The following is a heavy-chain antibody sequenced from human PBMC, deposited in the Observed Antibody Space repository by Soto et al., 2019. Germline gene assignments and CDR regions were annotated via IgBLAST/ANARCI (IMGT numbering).Heavy chain of an antibody. V-gene: IGHV3-21*06. CDR1: GFIFSDFT. CDR3: ARESEDLTSNFDY. J-gene: IGHJ4*02. CDR2: IGSSGGNS. Sequence: EVQLVESGGGLVKPGGSLRLSCAVSGFIFSDFTMNWVRQAPGKGLEWVASIGSSGGNSFYADSVKGRFIISRDNAKNSLYLEMNSLRAEDTAVYYCARESEDLTSNFDYWGQGTLVTVSS.